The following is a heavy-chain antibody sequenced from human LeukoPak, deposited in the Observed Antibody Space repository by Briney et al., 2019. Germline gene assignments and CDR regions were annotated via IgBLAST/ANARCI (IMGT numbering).Heavy chain of an antibody. J-gene: IGHJ4*02. CDR2: INTDTGNP. CDR3: ARGQLYCTNGVCYRYHFDY. V-gene: IGHV7-4-1*02. D-gene: IGHD2-8*01. Sequence: ASVKVSCKASGYTLISYAMNWVRQAPGQGLEWMGWINTDTGNPTYAQGFAGRFVFSLDTSVSTAYLQISSLKAEDTAVYYCARGQLYCTNGVCYRYHFDYWGLGTLVTVSS. CDR1: GYTLISYA.